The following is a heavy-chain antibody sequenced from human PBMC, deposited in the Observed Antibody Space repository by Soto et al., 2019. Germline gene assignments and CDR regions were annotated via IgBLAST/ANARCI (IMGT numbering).Heavy chain of an antibody. V-gene: IGHV3-15*07. CDR1: GFPFSNAW. Sequence: GGSLTLSCAASGFPFSNAWMNSGRQAPGKGLEWVGRIKSKTDGGTTDYAAPVKGRFTISRDDSKNTLYLQMNSLKTEDTAVYYCTTDPVTMIVVVPSSGWGQGTLVTVT. CDR2: IKSKTDGGTT. D-gene: IGHD3-22*01. J-gene: IGHJ4*02. CDR3: TTDPVTMIVVVPSSG.